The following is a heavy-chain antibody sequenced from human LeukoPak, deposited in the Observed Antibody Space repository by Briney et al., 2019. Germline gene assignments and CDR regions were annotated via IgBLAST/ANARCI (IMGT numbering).Heavy chain of an antibody. Sequence: GGSLRLSCAASGFTFSSYWMSWGRQAPGKGLEWVANIKQDVSENYYVDSVKGRFTISRDNAKSALYLQMNSLRAEDTAVYYCARDSDLDSWGQGTLVTVSS. CDR2: IKQDVSEN. CDR3: ARDSDLDS. V-gene: IGHV3-7*01. CDR1: GFTFSSYW. J-gene: IGHJ4*02.